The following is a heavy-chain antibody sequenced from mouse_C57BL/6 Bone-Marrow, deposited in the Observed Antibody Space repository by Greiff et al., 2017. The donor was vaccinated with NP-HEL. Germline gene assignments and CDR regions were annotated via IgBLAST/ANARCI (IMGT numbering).Heavy chain of an antibody. D-gene: IGHD1-1*01. J-gene: IGHJ4*01. Sequence: VQLQQSGAELVRPGTSVKVSCKASGYAFTNYLIEWVKQRPGQGLEWIGVINPGSGGTNYNEKFKGKATLTADKSSSTAYMQLSSLTSEDSAVYFCATYYYGSFYYYAMDYWGQGTSVTVSS. CDR1: GYAFTNYL. CDR3: ATYYYGSFYYYAMDY. CDR2: INPGSGGT. V-gene: IGHV1-54*01.